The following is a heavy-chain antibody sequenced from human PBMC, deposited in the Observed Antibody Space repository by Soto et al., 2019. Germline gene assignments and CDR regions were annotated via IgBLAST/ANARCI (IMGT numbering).Heavy chain of an antibody. CDR1: GFTFSVYK. V-gene: IGHV3-64D*06. D-gene: IGHD2-15*01. CDR2: ISNQGDTT. Sequence: GGSLRLSCSTSGFTFSVYKMHWVRRAPGKGLEYVSGISNQGDTTYYADSVKGRFTISRDNSKSTLYFQMSSLRPEDTAVYYCAAAKLLPFEYWGQGTQVTVSS. J-gene: IGHJ4*02. CDR3: AAAKLLPFEY.